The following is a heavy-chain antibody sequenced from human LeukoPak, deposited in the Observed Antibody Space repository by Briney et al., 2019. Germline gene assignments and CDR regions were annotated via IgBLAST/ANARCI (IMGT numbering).Heavy chain of an antibody. J-gene: IGHJ4*02. Sequence: GGSLRLSCAASGFSFIDYAMNWVRQAPGKGLEWISYITVESDIIHYADSVKGRFTISRDNAKNSLYLQMSSLRAEDTAVYYCARDSYGDYAVDYWGQGTLVTVSS. CDR2: ITVESDII. D-gene: IGHD4-17*01. CDR1: GFSFIDYA. CDR3: ARDSYGDYAVDY. V-gene: IGHV3-48*04.